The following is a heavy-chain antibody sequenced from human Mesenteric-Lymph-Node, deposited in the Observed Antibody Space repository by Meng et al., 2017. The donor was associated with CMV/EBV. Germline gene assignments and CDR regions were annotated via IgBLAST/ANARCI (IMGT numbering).Heavy chain of an antibody. CDR3: AREQQQLVMYYFDY. CDR2: SSSSGSTI. V-gene: IGHV3-11*04. D-gene: IGHD6-13*01. Sequence: GGSLRLSCAASGFTFSDYYMSWIRQAPGKGLEWVSYSSSSGSTIYYAESVKGRFTIYRDNAKNSLYLQMNSLRAEDTAVYYCAREQQQLVMYYFDYWGQGTLVTVSS. CDR1: GFTFSDYY. J-gene: IGHJ4*02.